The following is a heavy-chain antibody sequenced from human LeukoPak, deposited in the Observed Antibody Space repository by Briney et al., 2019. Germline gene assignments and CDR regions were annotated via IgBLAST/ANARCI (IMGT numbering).Heavy chain of an antibody. CDR2: ISSSSSTI. D-gene: IGHD4/OR15-4a*01. J-gene: IGHJ3*02. CDR1: GFTFSSYS. CDR3: AKDGTIYDAFDI. V-gene: IGHV3-48*01. Sequence: TGGSPRLSCAASGFTFSSYSMNWVRQAPGKGLEWVSYISSSSSTIYYADSVKGRFTISRDNSKNTLYLQMNILRAEDTAVYYCAKDGTIYDAFDIWGKGTTVTVSS.